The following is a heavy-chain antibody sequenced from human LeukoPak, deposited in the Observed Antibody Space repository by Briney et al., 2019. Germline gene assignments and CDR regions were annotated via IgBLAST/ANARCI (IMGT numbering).Heavy chain of an antibody. CDR2: ISGSGDST. D-gene: IGHD6-19*01. V-gene: IGHV3-23*01. CDR1: GFTFSSYA. Sequence: GGSLRLSCAAAGFTFSSYAMNWVRQAPGKGLEWVSLISGSGDSTDYADSVKGRFTISRDNSKNTLYLQINSLRADDTAVYYCAKRAVAGTGRGFDIWGQGTLVTVSS. CDR3: AKRAVAGTGRGFDI. J-gene: IGHJ3*02.